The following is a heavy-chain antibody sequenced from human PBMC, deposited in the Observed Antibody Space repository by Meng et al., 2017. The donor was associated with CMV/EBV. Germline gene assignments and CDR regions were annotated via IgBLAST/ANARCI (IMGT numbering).Heavy chain of an antibody. CDR2: ISYDGSNK. D-gene: IGHD6-19*01. CDR3: ARTFVAGTVLGGVDY. J-gene: IGHJ4*02. Sequence: GESLKISCAASGFTFSSYAMHWVRQAPGKGLEWVAVISYDGSNKYYADSVKGRFTISRDNPKNTLYLQMNSLRAEDTAVYYCARTFVAGTVLGGVDYWGQGTLVTVSS. V-gene: IGHV3-30-3*01. CDR1: GFTFSSYA.